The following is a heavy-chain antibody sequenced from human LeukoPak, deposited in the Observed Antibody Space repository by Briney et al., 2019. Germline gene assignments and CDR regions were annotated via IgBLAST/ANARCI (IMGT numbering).Heavy chain of an antibody. V-gene: IGHV3-7*01. J-gene: IGHJ3*02. CDR1: GFTFSIYS. D-gene: IGHD2-15*01. Sequence: PGGSLRLSCAASGFTFSIYSMNWVRQAPGKGLEWVANIKQDGSQNYYVDSVKGRFTISRDNAKNSLYLQMNSLRAEDRAVYYCARVGNAFDIWGQGTMVTVSS. CDR2: IKQDGSQN. CDR3: ARVGNAFDI.